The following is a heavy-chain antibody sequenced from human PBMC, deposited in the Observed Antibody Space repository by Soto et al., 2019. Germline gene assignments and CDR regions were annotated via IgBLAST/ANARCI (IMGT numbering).Heavy chain of an antibody. CDR3: AKPGDPSGAFDI. D-gene: IGHD7-27*01. V-gene: IGHV3-23*01. CDR2: ISGGDGSP. J-gene: IGHJ3*02. Sequence: GGSLRLSCVASGFTFSSYAMTWVRQAPGKGLEWVSAISGGDGSPSYADSVKGRFTISRDNSKNTLYLQMNSLRAEDTAVYYCAKPGDPSGAFDIWGQGTMVTVSS. CDR1: GFTFSSYA.